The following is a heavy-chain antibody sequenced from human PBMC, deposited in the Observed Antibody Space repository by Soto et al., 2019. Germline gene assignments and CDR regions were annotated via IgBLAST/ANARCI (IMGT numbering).Heavy chain of an antibody. D-gene: IGHD1-1*01. J-gene: IGHJ6*02. Sequence: EVQLVESGGGLVKPGGSLRLSCAASGFTFSSYSMNWVRQAPGKGLEWVSSISSSSSYIYYADSVKGRFTISRDNAKNSMYLQMNSLRPEDTAVYYCARGERGYYYGMDVWGQGTTVTVSS. CDR2: ISSSSSYI. CDR1: GFTFSSYS. CDR3: ARGERGYYYGMDV. V-gene: IGHV3-21*01.